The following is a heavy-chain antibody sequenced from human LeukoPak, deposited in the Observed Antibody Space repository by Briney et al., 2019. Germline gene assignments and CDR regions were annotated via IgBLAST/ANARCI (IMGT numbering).Heavy chain of an antibody. Sequence: PSETLSLTCAVSGYSISSGYYWGWIRQPPGKGLEWIGSIYHSGSTYYNPSLKSRVTISVDTSKNQSSLKLSSVAAADTAVYYCAREWSHLHYGGNFDYWGQGTLVTVSS. D-gene: IGHD4-23*01. V-gene: IGHV4-38-2*02. J-gene: IGHJ4*02. CDR3: AREWSHLHYGGNFDY. CDR2: IYHSGST. CDR1: GYSISSGYY.